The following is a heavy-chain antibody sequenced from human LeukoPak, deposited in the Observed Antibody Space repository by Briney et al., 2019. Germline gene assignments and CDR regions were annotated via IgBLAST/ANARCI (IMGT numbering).Heavy chain of an antibody. J-gene: IGHJ4*02. CDR3: AGPRKTAAGRVFDY. D-gene: IGHD6-13*01. CDR2: INHSGST. Sequence: SAPLILSCASCGGSFSCYYGSLIRQPPGKGLEWVGEINHSGSTNYNPSLKSRVTISVDTSKNQFSLKLSSVTAADTAVYYCAGPRKTAAGRVFDYWGQGTLVTVSS. CDR1: GGSFSCYY. V-gene: IGHV4-34*01.